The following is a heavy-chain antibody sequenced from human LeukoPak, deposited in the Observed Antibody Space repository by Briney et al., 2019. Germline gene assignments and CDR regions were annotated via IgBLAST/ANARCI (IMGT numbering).Heavy chain of an antibody. D-gene: IGHD3-9*01. CDR1: GGSFSGYY. Sequence: SEALSLTCAVYGGSFSGYYWSWIRQPPGKGLEWIGRIYTSGSTNYNPSLKSRVTMSVDTSKNQFSLKLNSVTAADTAVYYCARDYDVLTAYPPTQLFDPWGQGTLVTVSS. J-gene: IGHJ5*02. CDR3: ARDYDVLTAYPPTQLFDP. V-gene: IGHV4-59*10. CDR2: IYTSGST.